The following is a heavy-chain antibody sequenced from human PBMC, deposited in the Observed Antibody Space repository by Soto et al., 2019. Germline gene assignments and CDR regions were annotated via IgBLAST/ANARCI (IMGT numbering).Heavy chain of an antibody. Sequence: GGSLRLSCAASGFPFEEYTMHWVRQTPGKVLGWVSLISYDGGSTHYVDSVEGRFTISRDNSKSSLYLQMNSLRTEDTALYYCATAPIRHIWNDGLGYWGQGTLVTVSS. CDR3: ATAPIRHIWNDGLGY. D-gene: IGHD1-20*01. V-gene: IGHV3-43*01. CDR1: GFPFEEYT. J-gene: IGHJ4*02. CDR2: ISYDGGST.